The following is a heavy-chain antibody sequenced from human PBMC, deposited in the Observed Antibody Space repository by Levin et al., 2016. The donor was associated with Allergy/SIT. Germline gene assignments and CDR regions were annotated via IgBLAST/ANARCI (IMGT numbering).Heavy chain of an antibody. J-gene: IGHJ4*02. CDR3: ARDTSSGYLEWVY. V-gene: IGHV3-33*01. D-gene: IGHD3-22*01. CDR1: GFTFSSYG. CDR2: IWYDGSNK. Sequence: GESLKISCAASGFTFSSYGMHWVRQAPGKGLEWVAVIWYDGSNKYYADSVKGRFTISRDNSKNTLYLQMNSLRAEDTAVYYCARDTSSGYLEWVYWGQGTLVTVSS.